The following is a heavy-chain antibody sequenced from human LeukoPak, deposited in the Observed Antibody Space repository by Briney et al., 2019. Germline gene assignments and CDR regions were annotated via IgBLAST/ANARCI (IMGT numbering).Heavy chain of an antibody. CDR2: INPSGGSI. J-gene: IGHJ3*01. Sequence: ASVRVSCKASGDTFSSDYMHWVRQAPGQGLEWMGIINPSGGSITYAQMFQGRVTMTGYMSTSTVYMELSSLRSEDTSVYYCARGRHYYESSDYYYEGDAFDVWGQGTMVTVSS. CDR3: ARGRHYYESSDYYYEGDAFDV. V-gene: IGHV1-46*01. CDR1: GDTFSSDY. D-gene: IGHD3-22*01.